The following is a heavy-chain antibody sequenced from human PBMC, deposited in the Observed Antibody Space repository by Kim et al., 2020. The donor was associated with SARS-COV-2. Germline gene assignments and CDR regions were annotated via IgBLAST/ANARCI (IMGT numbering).Heavy chain of an antibody. J-gene: IGHJ6*02. V-gene: IGHV3-7*03. CDR1: GFTFNTYW. CDR3: VRGSPAV. D-gene: IGHD2-2*01. CDR2: IDQHGSAK. Sequence: GGSLRLSCTASGFTFNTYWMNWVRQAPGRGLEWVANIDQHGSAKYYVDSVKGRFTISRDNAKDSLYLQMNSLRAEDTAVYYCVRGSPAVWGQVTTGTVSS.